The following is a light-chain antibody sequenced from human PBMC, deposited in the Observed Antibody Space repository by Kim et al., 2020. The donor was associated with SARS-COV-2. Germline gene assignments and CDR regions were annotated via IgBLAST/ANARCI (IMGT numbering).Light chain of an antibody. CDR2: GAS. CDR3: QQYGSSPLT. CDR1: HSESSSY. J-gene: IGKJ4*01. Sequence: TPGDRASLTCKASHSESSSYLAWCQQQPGQAPRLLINGASSRANGIPDRFSGGGARTAFTLTISRLEPEDVTVYYYQQYGSSPLTFGGGTKVDIK. V-gene: IGKV3-20*01.